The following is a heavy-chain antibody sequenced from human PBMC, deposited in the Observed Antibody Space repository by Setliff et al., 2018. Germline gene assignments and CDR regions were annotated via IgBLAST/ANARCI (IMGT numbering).Heavy chain of an antibody. CDR3: VREGVDSRSSTDYRYYMDV. J-gene: IGHJ6*03. CDR2: TIPMFGTT. CDR1: GGTFSSYG. D-gene: IGHD3-22*01. Sequence: SVKVSCKASGGTFSSYGISWVRQAPGQGLEWMGGTIPMFGTTDYARKLQGRVTIITDESTSTAYMQLSSLGSEDTAVYYCVREGVDSRSSTDYRYYMDVWGKGTTVTVS. V-gene: IGHV1-69*05.